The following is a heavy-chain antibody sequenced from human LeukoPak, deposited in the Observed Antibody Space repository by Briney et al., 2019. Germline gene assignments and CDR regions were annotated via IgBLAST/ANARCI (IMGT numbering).Heavy chain of an antibody. J-gene: IGHJ4*02. CDR1: GGSINGYY. D-gene: IGHD3-16*01. CDR2: IYYSGST. CDR3: AREGGYFDS. Sequence: PSETLTLICTVSGGSINGYYWSWIRQPPGKGLEWIGYIYYSGSTNYNPSLRSRVTMSVDTSKNQFSLKLRSVTAADTAVYYCAREGGYFDSWGQGTLVTVSS. V-gene: IGHV4-59*01.